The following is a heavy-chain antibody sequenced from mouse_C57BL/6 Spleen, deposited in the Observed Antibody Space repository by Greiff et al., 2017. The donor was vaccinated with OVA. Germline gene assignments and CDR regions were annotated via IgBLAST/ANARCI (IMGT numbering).Heavy chain of an antibody. J-gene: IGHJ2*01. D-gene: IGHD1-1*01. CDR3: ARNYGSSYYFDY. CDR1: GYTFTSYW. Sequence: QVQLKESGAELAKPGASVKLSCKASGYTFTSYWMNWVKQRPGKGLEWIGQIYPGDGDTNYNGKFKGKATLTADKSSSTAYMQLSSLTSEDSAVYFCARNYGSSYYFDYWGQGTTLTVSS. CDR2: IYPGDGDT. V-gene: IGHV1-80*01.